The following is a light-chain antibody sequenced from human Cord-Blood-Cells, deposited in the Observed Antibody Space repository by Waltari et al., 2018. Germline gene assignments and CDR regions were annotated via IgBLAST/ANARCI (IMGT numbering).Light chain of an antibody. CDR1: QSVSSY. CDR3: QQRSNWT. CDR2: DAS. Sequence: SLSPGERATLSCRASQSVSSYLAWYQQKPGQAPRLLIYDASNRATGIPARFSGSGSGTDFTLTISSLEPEDFAVYYCQQRSNWTFGQGTKVEIK. J-gene: IGKJ1*01. V-gene: IGKV3-11*01.